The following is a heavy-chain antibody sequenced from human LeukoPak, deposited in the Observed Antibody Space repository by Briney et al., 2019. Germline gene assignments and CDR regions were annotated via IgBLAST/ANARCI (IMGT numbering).Heavy chain of an antibody. CDR1: GFTFSSYA. V-gene: IGHV3-23*01. Sequence: GGSLRLSCAASGFTFSSYAMSWVRQAPGKGLECISGFSGSGGSTYYADSVKGRFTISRDNSKNTLYLQMDSLRAEDTAVYYCAELGITMIGGVWGKGTTVTISS. D-gene: IGHD3-10*02. J-gene: IGHJ6*04. CDR2: FSGSGGST. CDR3: AELGITMIGGV.